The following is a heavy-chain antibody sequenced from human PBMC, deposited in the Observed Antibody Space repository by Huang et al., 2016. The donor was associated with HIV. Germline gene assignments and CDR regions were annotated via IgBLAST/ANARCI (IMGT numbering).Heavy chain of an antibody. Sequence: ELQLVESGGGFVQPGGSLRLTCAASGYTLRDHWMHWVRQATGKGLVWVSSRNRDGRSTTYADSVKGRFTISRDNAKNTLYLQMKGLRVEDTAVYYCTRVAAGDWYFDLWGRGTLVTVSA. J-gene: IGHJ2*01. V-gene: IGHV3-74*01. CDR2: RNRDGRST. D-gene: IGHD3-10*01. CDR3: TRVAAGDWYFDL. CDR1: GYTLRDHW.